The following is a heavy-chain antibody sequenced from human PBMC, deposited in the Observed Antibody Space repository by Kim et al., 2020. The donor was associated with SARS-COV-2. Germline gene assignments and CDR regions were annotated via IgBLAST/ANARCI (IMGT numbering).Heavy chain of an antibody. Sequence: GGSLRLSCAASTFTFSNYAMSWVRQAPGKGLEWVSTIGASGGSTYYADSVKGRFTISRDNSKNTLYLQMNSLRAEDTALYYCAKGVQQVACWFDPWGQGTLVTVSS. CDR3: AKGVQQVACWFDP. CDR2: IGASGGST. J-gene: IGHJ5*02. CDR1: TFTFSNYA. V-gene: IGHV3-23*01. D-gene: IGHD6-13*01.